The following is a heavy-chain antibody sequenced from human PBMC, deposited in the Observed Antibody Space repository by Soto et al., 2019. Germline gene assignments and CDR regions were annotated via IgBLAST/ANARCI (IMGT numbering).Heavy chain of an antibody. J-gene: IGHJ4*02. V-gene: IGHV1-69*13. D-gene: IGHD2-15*01. CDR2: IIPIFGIA. CDR3: ARAPVGYCSGGSCYPSYYFDY. Sequence: SVKVSCKASGGTFSSYTISWVRQAPGQGLEWMGRIIPIFGIANYAQKFQGRVTITADESTSTAYMELSSLRSEDTAVYYCARAPVGYCSGGSCYPSYYFDYWGQRTLVTVSS. CDR1: GGTFSSYT.